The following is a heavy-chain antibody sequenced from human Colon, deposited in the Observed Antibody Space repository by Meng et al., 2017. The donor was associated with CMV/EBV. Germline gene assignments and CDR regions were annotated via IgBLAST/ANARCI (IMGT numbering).Heavy chain of an antibody. J-gene: IGHJ4*02. CDR3: TASDGMGVVVDY. CDR1: GASMSSSHYY. Sequence: CNVSGASMSSSHYYWGWIRQAPGKGLEWIGSIYSTGRTYSSPSLQRRLTISADKSKNQVSLRLTSMTAADTAVYYCTASDGMGVVVDYWGQGTLVTVSS. D-gene: IGHD6-13*01. CDR2: IYSTGRT. V-gene: IGHV4-39*07.